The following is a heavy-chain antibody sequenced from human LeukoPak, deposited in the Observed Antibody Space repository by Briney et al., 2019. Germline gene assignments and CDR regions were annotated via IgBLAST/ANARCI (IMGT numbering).Heavy chain of an antibody. CDR1: GFAFSDYS. J-gene: IGHJ4*02. CDR2: ISSSDNTI. D-gene: IGHD3-10*01. Sequence: PGGSLRLSCAASGFAFSDYSMNWVRQAPGKGLEWVSYISSSDNTIHYADSAKGRFTISRENAKNSLSLEINLRRDEDTAVYYCARVHRRYCYGRLDYCGEGALVTVSS. V-gene: IGHV3-48*02. CDR3: ARVHRRYCYGRLDY.